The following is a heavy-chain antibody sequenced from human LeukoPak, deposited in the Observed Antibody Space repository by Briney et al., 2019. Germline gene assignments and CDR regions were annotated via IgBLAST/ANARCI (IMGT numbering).Heavy chain of an antibody. J-gene: IGHJ4*02. CDR3: ATTYAGSGSYSFDY. CDR1: GFTFSSYS. Sequence: GGSLRLSCAASGFTFSSYSMNWVRQAPRKGLEWVSYITSSSNTMYYTDSVKGRFTISRDNAKNSLYLQMNSLRDEDTAVYYCATTYAGSGSYSFDYWGQGTLVTVSS. D-gene: IGHD3-10*01. V-gene: IGHV3-48*02. CDR2: ITSSSNTM.